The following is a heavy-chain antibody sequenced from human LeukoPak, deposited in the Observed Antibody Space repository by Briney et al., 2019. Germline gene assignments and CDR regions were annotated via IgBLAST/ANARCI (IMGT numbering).Heavy chain of an antibody. D-gene: IGHD3-10*01. J-gene: IGHJ5*02. Sequence: SQTLSLTCVVSGDSISSGAYSWSWIRQPPGKGLEWIGYIFHTGSTFYNPSLKSRVTISVDNSKNQFSLRLSSVTAADTAVYYCARELWFANAPGSWLDPWGQGTLVIVSP. CDR1: GDSISSGAYS. V-gene: IGHV4-30-2*01. CDR2: IFHTGST. CDR3: ARELWFANAPGSWLDP.